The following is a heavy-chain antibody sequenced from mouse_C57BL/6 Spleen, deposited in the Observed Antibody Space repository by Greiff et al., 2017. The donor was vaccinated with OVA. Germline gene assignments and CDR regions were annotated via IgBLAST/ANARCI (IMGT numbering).Heavy chain of an antibody. V-gene: IGHV14-2*01. CDR3: AIAPSRYDYDESWFAY. D-gene: IGHD2-4*01. Sequence: EVQLQQSGAELVKPGASVKLSCTASGFNIKDYYMHWVKQRPEQGLEWIGRIDPEDGGTKYAPKFQGKATITADTSSNTAYLQLSSLTSEDTAVYYCAIAPSRYDYDESWFAYWGQGTLVTVSA. CDR1: GFNIKDYY. J-gene: IGHJ3*01. CDR2: IDPEDGGT.